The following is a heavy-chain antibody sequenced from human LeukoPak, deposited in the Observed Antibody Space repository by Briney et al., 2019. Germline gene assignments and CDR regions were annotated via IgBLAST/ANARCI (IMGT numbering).Heavy chain of an antibody. CDR1: GFTFSSYG. D-gene: IGHD6-13*01. CDR3: AKELSAGTGGGWEDYFDY. V-gene: IGHV3-30*18. CDR2: ISCDGSNK. J-gene: IGHJ4*02. Sequence: GRSLRLSCAASGFTFSSYGMHWVRQAPGKGLEWVAVISCDGSNKFYADSVKGRFTISRDNSKSTLYLQMNSLRAEDTAVYYCAKELSAGTGGGWEDYFDYWGQGTLVTVSA.